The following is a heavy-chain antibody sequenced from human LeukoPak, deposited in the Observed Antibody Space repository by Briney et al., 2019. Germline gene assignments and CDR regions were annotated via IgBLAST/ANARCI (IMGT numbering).Heavy chain of an antibody. D-gene: IGHD6-6*01. V-gene: IGHV4-31*03. CDR1: GGSISSGGYY. CDR3: ARAMYSSSSRTYFDY. CDR2: IYYSGST. J-gene: IGHJ4*02. Sequence: SETLSLTCTVSGGSISSGGYYWSWIRQHPGKGLEWIGYIYYSGSTYYNPSLESRVTISVDTSKNQFSLKLSSVTAADTAVYYCARAMYSSSSRTYFDYWGQGTLVTVSS.